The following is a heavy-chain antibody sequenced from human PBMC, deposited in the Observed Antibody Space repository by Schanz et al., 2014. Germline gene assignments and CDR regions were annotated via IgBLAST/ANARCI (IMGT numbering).Heavy chain of an antibody. J-gene: IGHJ3*01. CDR3: ARGSCSNSGCFDAFDV. CDR2: INTYNGDT. CDR1: GYTFTSNG. Sequence: QVQLVQSGAEVKEPGASVKVSCKASGYTFTSNGITWVRQAPGQGLEWMGWINTYNGDTAYAQNMQGRVTVTRDTSTTTVYMDLSSLISEDTAVYYCARGSCSNSGCFDAFDVWGQGTMVTVSS. D-gene: IGHD2-2*01. V-gene: IGHV1-18*04.